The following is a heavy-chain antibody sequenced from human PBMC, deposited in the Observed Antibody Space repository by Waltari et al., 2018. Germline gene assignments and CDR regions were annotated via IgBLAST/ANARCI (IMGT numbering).Heavy chain of an antibody. CDR1: GFTFSSYS. D-gene: IGHD5-12*01. V-gene: IGHV3-21*01. CDR3: ARDLFLDIVATTGGDY. J-gene: IGHJ4*02. CDR2: ISSSSSYI. Sequence: EVQLVESGGGLVKPGGSLRLSCAASGFTFSSYSMNWVRKAPGKGLEWVSSISSSSSYIYYAESVKGRFTISRDNAKNSLYLQMNSLRAEDTAVYYCARDLFLDIVATTGGDYWGQGTLVTVSS.